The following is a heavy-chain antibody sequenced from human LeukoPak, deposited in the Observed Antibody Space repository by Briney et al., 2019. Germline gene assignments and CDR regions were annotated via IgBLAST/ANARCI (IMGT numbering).Heavy chain of an antibody. CDR2: IYHTGST. V-gene: IGHV4-38-2*02. CDR1: GSSISNYY. D-gene: IGHD6-19*01. CDR3: ARGSHPVTGTLGGYFDP. Sequence: SETLSLTCTVSGSSISNYYWGWIRQAPGKGLEWIGSIYHTGSTYYNPSLKSRVTISLDASNKQFSLRLSSVTAADTAVYYCARGSHPVTGTLGGYFDPWGQGTLVTVSS. J-gene: IGHJ4*02.